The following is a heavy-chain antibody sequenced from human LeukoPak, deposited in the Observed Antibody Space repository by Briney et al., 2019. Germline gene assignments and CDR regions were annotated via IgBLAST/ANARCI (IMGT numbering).Heavy chain of an antibody. J-gene: IGHJ4*02. CDR2: ISAYNGNT. V-gene: IGHV1-18*01. Sequence: AASVKVSXKASGYTFTSYGISWVRQAPGQGLEWMGWISAYNGNTNYAQKLQGRVTMTTDTSTSTAYMELSSLRSEDTAVYYCAVGELFRLVDYWGQGTLVTVSS. D-gene: IGHD3-10*01. CDR3: AVGELFRLVDY. CDR1: GYTFTSYG.